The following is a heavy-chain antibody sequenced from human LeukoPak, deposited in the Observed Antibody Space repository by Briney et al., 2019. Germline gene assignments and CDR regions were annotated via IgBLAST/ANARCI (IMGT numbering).Heavy chain of an antibody. CDR1: GFTFSSYA. CDR3: AKGPITMIVVVPKPIDY. Sequence: GGSLRLSCAASGFTFSSYAMSWVRQAPGKGLEWVSAISGSGGSTYYADPVKGRFTISRDNSKNTLYLQMNSLRAEDTAVYYCAKGPITMIVVVPKPIDYWGQGTLVTVSS. J-gene: IGHJ4*02. CDR2: ISGSGGST. V-gene: IGHV3-23*01. D-gene: IGHD3-22*01.